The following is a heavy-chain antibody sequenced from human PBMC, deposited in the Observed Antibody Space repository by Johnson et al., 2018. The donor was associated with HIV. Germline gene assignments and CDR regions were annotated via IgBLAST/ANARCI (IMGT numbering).Heavy chain of an antibody. V-gene: IGHV3-30*18. CDR3: AKDFGSSSWHAFDV. CDR2: ISYDGSNK. Sequence: QVQLVESGGGVVRPGGSLRLSCAASGFTFDDYGMSWVRQAPGKGLEWVAVISYDGSNKQYADSVKGRFTISRDNSKNTLYMQMNNLRAEDTSVYYCAKDFGSSSWHAFDVWGQGTMVTVSS. J-gene: IGHJ3*01. CDR1: GFTFDDYG. D-gene: IGHD6-13*01.